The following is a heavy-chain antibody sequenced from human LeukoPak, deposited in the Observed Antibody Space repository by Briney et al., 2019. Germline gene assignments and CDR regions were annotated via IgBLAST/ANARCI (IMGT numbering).Heavy chain of an antibody. CDR3: ARDYLYHYASGSYRFFDY. Sequence: GWSLRLSCAASGLTFSFYWMSWVRQAPGKGLEWVASIKEDGSEQYYVDSVKGRFTISRDNAKNSLYLQMNSLRAEDTAVYYCARDYLYHYASGSYRFFDYWGQGTLVTVSS. CDR2: IKEDGSEQ. CDR1: GLTFSFYW. D-gene: IGHD3-10*01. J-gene: IGHJ4*02. V-gene: IGHV3-7*01.